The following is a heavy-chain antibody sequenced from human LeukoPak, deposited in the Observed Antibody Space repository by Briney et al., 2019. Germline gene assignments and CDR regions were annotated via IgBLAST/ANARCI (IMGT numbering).Heavy chain of an antibody. CDR2: IIPIFGTA. Sequence: SSVMFSCKASGGTFSSYAISWVRRAPGQGLEWMGGIIPIFGTANYAQKFQGRVTITADESTSTAYLELSSLRSEDTAVYYCARVAVRNYWYYFDYWGQGTLVTVSS. J-gene: IGHJ4*02. CDR3: ARVAVRNYWYYFDY. CDR1: GGTFSSYA. D-gene: IGHD4-11*01. V-gene: IGHV1-69*13.